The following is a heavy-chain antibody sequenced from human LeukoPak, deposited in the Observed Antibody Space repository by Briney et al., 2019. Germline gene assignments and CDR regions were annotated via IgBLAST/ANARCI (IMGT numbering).Heavy chain of an antibody. J-gene: IGHJ6*03. Sequence: HPGGSLRLSCAASGFTFSSYAMHWVRQAPGKGLEWVTFIRYDGSNKYYADSVKGRFTISRDNSKNTLYLQMNSLRAEDTAVYYCAKFERQLEYYYYYMDVWGKGTTVTVSS. CDR3: AKFERQLEYYYYYMDV. CDR2: IRYDGSNK. V-gene: IGHV3-30*02. D-gene: IGHD6-6*01. CDR1: GFTFSSYA.